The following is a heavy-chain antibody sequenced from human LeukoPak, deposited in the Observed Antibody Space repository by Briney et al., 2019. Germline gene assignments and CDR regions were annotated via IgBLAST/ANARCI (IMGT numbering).Heavy chain of an antibody. V-gene: IGHV3-48*04. CDR1: GFTFSSYW. CDR3: ARDKQWLTFDY. Sequence: PGGSLRLSCAASGFTFSSYWMSWVRQAPGKGLEWVSYISSSGSTIYYADSVKGRFTISRDNAKNSLYLQMNSLRAEDTAVYYCARDKQWLTFDYWGQGTLVTVSS. CDR2: ISSSGSTI. J-gene: IGHJ4*02. D-gene: IGHD6-19*01.